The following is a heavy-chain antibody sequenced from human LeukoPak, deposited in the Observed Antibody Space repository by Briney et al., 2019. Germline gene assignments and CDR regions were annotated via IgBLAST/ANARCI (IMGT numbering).Heavy chain of an antibody. CDR3: ATVAY. CDR1: GFTFCSYA. V-gene: IGHV3-64*01. CDR2: ISSNGGST. J-gene: IGHJ4*02. Sequence: GGSLRLSCAASGFTFCSYAMHWLRQAPGKGLEYVSAISSNGGSTYYANSVKGRFTISRDNSKNTLYLQMGSLRAEDMAVYYCATVAYWGQGTLVTVSS.